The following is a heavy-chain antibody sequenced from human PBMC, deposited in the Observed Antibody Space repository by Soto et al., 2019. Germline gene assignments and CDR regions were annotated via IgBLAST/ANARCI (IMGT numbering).Heavy chain of an antibody. J-gene: IGHJ4*02. CDR2: ISGSGGST. Sequence: GGSLRLSCAASGFTFSSYAMSWVRQAPGKGLEWVSAISGSGGSTFYADSVKGRFTISRDNSRNTLYLQMNSLRGEDTAAYHCAKQTTTVATLDYWGQGTLVTVSS. D-gene: IGHD4-17*01. CDR1: GFTFSSYA. V-gene: IGHV3-23*01. CDR3: AKQTTTVATLDY.